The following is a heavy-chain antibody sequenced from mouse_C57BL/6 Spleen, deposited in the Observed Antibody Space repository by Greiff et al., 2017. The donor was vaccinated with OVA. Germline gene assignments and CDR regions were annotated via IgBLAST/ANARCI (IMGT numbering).Heavy chain of an antibody. CDR1: GFTFSDYY. Sequence: EVQVVESEGGLVQPGSSMKLSCTASGFTFSDYYMAWVRQVPEKGLEWVANINYDGSSTYYLDSLKSRFIISRDNAKNILYLQMSSLKSEDTATYYCARDNDGSSSWYFDVWGTGTTVTVSS. CDR3: ARDNDGSSSWYFDV. J-gene: IGHJ1*03. CDR2: INYDGSST. V-gene: IGHV5-16*01. D-gene: IGHD1-1*01.